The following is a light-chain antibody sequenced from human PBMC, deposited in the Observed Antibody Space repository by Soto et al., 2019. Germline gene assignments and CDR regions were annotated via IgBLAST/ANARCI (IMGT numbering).Light chain of an antibody. J-gene: IGKJ1*01. CDR3: QQYNHFWT. CDR2: GAS. V-gene: IGKV3-15*01. Sequence: EIVMTQSPATLSVSPGERATLSCRASQSVSSNLAWYQQKPGQAPRLLIYGASTRATGIPARFSGSGSGTDFTLTISSLQAEDFVVYYCQQYNHFWTFAQGTKVEIK. CDR1: QSVSSN.